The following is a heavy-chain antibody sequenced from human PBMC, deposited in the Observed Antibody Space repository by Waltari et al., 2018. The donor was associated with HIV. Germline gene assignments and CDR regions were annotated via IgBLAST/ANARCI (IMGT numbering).Heavy chain of an antibody. V-gene: IGHV3-15*01. CDR2: IKSQMDGGTT. J-gene: IGHJ4*02. CDR1: GFTISDAW. CDR3: ATLGGGTRDY. D-gene: IGHD3-16*01. Sequence: EVQLVDSGGGLVTPGGSLRLSCAASGFTISDAWVSWVRQAPGEGLEWVGRIKSQMDGGTTDYAATMKGRFTISGDESKNTLYLQMNSLKVEDTAMYYCATLGGGTRDYWGQGTLVTVSS.